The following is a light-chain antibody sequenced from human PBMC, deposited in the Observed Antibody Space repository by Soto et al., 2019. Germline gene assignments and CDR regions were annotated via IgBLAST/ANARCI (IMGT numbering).Light chain of an antibody. V-gene: IGKV3-15*01. CDR2: GAS. J-gene: IGKJ5*01. CDR1: QTVRNN. Sequence: FVLTQYTVSLSFSPGEIGTLSCSSSQTVRNNYLAWYQQKPGQAPRLLIYGASTRATGIPARFSGSGSGTEFTLTISSLQSEDFAVYYCQQYNNWPPITSGQGTRLEIK. CDR3: QQYNNWPPIT.